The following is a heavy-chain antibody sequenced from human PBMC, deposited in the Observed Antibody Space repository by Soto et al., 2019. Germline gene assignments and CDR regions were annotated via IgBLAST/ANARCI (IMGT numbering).Heavy chain of an antibody. V-gene: IGHV3-53*01. Sequence: EVQLVESGGGLIQPGGSLRLSCVVSGISLSGNYMAWVRQAPGKGLECLSGIFTGGNTYYPDSVKGRFTISSDNSKNTLFLQMNNLRAEDTAVYYCARVTTFYDILTSSYALNYFDYWGQGTRVTVSS. D-gene: IGHD3-9*01. CDR3: ARVTTFYDILTSSYALNYFDY. J-gene: IGHJ4*02. CDR2: IFTGGNT. CDR1: GISLSGNY.